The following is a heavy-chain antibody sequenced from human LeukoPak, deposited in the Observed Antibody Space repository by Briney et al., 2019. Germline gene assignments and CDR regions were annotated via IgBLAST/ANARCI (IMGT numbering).Heavy chain of an antibody. CDR2: ISGSGGST. CDR1: GFTFSSYA. Sequence: PGGSLRLSCAASGFTFSSYAMSWVRQAPGKGLEWVSAISGSGGSTYCADSVKGRFTISRDNSKNTLYLQMNSLRAEDTAVYYCASDSSGYYYEQFDYWGQGTLVTVSS. D-gene: IGHD3-22*01. J-gene: IGHJ4*02. CDR3: ASDSSGYYYEQFDY. V-gene: IGHV3-23*01.